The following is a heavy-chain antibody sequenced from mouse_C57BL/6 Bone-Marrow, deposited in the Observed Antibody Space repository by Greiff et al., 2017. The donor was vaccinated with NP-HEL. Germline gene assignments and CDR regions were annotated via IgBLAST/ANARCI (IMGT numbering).Heavy chain of an antibody. V-gene: IGHV5-6*02. CDR3: ARPSTMVTTRTWFAY. CDR1: GFTFSSYG. Sequence: KLVESGGDLVKPGGSLKLSCAASGFTFSSYGMSWVRQTPDKRLEWVATISSGGSYTYYPDSVKGRFTISRDNAQNTLYLQMSSLKSEDTAMYYCARPSTMVTTRTWFAYWGQGTLVTVSA. D-gene: IGHD2-2*01. J-gene: IGHJ3*01. CDR2: ISSGGSYT.